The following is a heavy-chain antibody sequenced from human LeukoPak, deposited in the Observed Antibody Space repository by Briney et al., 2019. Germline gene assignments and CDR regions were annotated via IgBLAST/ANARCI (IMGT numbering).Heavy chain of an antibody. CDR2: ISYDGSNK. D-gene: IGHD5-18*01. CDR3: ARDVYSYGFAGYFDY. CDR1: GFTFSSYA. J-gene: IGHJ4*02. V-gene: IGHV3-30-3*01. Sequence: PGRSLRLSCAASGFTFSSYAMHWVRQAPGKGLEWVAVISYDGSNKYYADSVKGRFTISRDNSKNTLYLQMNSLRAEDTAVYYCARDVYSYGFAGYFDYWGQGTLVTVSS.